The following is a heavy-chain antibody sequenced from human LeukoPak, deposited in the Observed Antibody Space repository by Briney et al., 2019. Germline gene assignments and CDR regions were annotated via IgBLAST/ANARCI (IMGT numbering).Heavy chain of an antibody. V-gene: IGHV5-51*01. CDR3: ARHPLGYDILTGYYTSYYFDY. CDR2: IYPGDSDT. J-gene: IGHJ4*02. D-gene: IGHD3-9*01. CDR1: GYSFTSYW. Sequence: GESLKISCKGSGYSFTSYWIGWVRQMPGKGLEWMGIIYPGDSDTRYSPSFQGQVTISADKSISTAYPQWSSLKASDTAVYYCARHPLGYDILTGYYTSYYFDYWGQGTLVTVSS.